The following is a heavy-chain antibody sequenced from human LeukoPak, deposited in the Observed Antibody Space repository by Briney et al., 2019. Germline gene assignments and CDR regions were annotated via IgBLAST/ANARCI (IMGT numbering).Heavy chain of an antibody. CDR1: GGSISSYNYY. CDR2: IYYSGST. J-gene: IGHJ4*02. D-gene: IGHD3-22*01. Sequence: PSETLSLTCSVSGGSISSYNYYWGWIRQPPGKGLEWIGSIYYSGSTYYNLSLKSRVTISVDTSKNQFSLKLNSVTAADTAVYYCARAEYYYDSSGYCPLDWGQGTLVTVSS. V-gene: IGHV4-39*07. CDR3: ARAEYYYDSSGYCPLD.